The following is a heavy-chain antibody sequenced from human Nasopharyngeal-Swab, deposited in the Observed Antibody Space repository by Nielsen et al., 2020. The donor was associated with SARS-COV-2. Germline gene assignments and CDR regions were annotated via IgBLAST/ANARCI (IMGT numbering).Heavy chain of an antibody. CDR2: ISYDGSNK. CDR3: AKAFQEPPLRYFDI. J-gene: IGHJ4*02. V-gene: IGHV3-30*18. Sequence: GESLKISCAASGFTFSSYDMHWVRQAPGKGLEWVAVISYDGSNKYYADSVKGRFTISRDNSKNTLYLQMNSLRAEDTAVYYCAKAFQEPPLRYFDIWGQGTLVTVSS. CDR1: GFTFSSYD. D-gene: IGHD3-9*01.